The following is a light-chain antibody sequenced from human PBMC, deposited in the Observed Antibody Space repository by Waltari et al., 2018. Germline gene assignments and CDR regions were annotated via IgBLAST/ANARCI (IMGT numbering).Light chain of an antibody. CDR3: QHHHIYPFT. Sequence: DIQMTQSPSSLSASVGDRVTITCRASQSISSHLNWYQQKPGKAPRLLINLTSNLQSGVPSRFSGSGSGTDFSLTISSLQPEDFATYYCQHHHIYPFTFGPGTKVDIK. V-gene: IGKV1-39*01. J-gene: IGKJ3*01. CDR1: QSISSH. CDR2: LTS.